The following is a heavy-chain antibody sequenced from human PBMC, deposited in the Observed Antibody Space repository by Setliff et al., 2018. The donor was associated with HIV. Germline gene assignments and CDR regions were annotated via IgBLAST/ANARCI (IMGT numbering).Heavy chain of an antibody. CDR1: GFTFSSYW. V-gene: IGHV3-74*01. CDR2: LNTDGSNT. J-gene: IGHJ6*02. Sequence: HPGGSLRLSCAASGFTFSSYWMHWVRQAPRKGLVWVSRLNTDGSNTRYADSVKGRFTISRDNAKNTLYLQMNSLRGEDTAVYFCARGYYGSDLQNGMDVWGQGTTVTVSS. D-gene: IGHD3-10*01. CDR3: ARGYYGSDLQNGMDV.